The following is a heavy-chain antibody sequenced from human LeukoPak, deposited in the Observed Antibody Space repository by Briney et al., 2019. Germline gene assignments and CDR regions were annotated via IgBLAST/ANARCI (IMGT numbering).Heavy chain of an antibody. CDR1: GHSISSYY. Sequence: SETLSLTYTVSGHSISSYYWSWIRQPAGKGLEWIGRIYTSGSINYNPSLKSRVTMSVDTSKNQFSLKLSSVTAADTAVYYCARVRPLPYSSSWYYFDYWGQGTLVTVSS. V-gene: IGHV4-4*07. CDR3: ARVRPLPYSSSWYYFDY. J-gene: IGHJ4*02. D-gene: IGHD6-13*01. CDR2: IYTSGSI.